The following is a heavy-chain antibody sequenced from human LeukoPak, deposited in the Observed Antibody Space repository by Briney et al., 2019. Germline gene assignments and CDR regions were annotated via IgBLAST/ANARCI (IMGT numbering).Heavy chain of an antibody. CDR1: GFTFSSYA. Sequence: GGSLRLSCAASGFTFSSYAMLWVRQAPGKGLEWVAVISYDGSNKYYADSVKGRFTISRDNSKNTLYLQMNSLRAEDTAVYYCAASIETRGDYWGQGTLVTVSS. CDR2: ISYDGSNK. J-gene: IGHJ4*02. CDR3: AASIETRGDY. V-gene: IGHV3-30-3*01. D-gene: IGHD6-6*01.